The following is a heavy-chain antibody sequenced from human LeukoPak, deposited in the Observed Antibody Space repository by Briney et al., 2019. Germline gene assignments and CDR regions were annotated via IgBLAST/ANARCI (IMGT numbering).Heavy chain of an antibody. V-gene: IGHV1-8*03. CDR1: GYTFTSYD. D-gene: IGHD3-22*01. Sequence: ASVKVSCKASGYTFTSYDINWVRQATGQGLEWMGWMNPNSGNTGYAQKFQGRVTITRNTSISTAYMELSSLRSEDTAVYYCARDRVHDSSGYYYTGDYWGQGTLVTVSS. CDR3: ARDRVHDSSGYYYTGDY. J-gene: IGHJ4*02. CDR2: MNPNSGNT.